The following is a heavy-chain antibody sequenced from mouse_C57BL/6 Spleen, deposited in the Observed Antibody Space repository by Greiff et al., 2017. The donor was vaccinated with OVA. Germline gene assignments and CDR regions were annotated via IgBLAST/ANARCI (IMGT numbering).Heavy chain of an antibody. CDR2: INPGSGGT. V-gene: IGHV1-54*01. D-gene: IGHD1-1*01. J-gene: IGHJ2*01. CDR1: GYAFTNYL. Sequence: VQLQQSGAELVRPGTSVKVSCKASGYAFTNYLIEWVKQRPGQGLEWIGVINPGSGGTNYNEKFKGKATLTADKSSSTAYMQLSCLTSEDSAVYFCARGRGTTLYYFDYWGQGTTLTVSS. CDR3: ARGRGTTLYYFDY.